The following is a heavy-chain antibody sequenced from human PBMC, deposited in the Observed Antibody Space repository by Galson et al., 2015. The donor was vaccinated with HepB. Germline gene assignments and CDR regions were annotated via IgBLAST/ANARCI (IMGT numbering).Heavy chain of an antibody. Sequence: SVKVSCKASGYTFTSYGISWVRQAPGQGLEWMGWISAYNGNTNYAQKLQGRVTMTTDTSTSTAYMELRSLRSDDTAVYYCARGAVGIYDILTGPRPFFDYWGQGTLVTVSS. J-gene: IGHJ4*02. CDR1: GYTFTSYG. D-gene: IGHD3-9*01. V-gene: IGHV1-18*01. CDR3: ARGAVGIYDILTGPRPFFDY. CDR2: ISAYNGNT.